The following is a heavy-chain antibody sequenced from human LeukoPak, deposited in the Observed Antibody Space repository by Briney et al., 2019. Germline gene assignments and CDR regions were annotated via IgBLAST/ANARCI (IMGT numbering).Heavy chain of an antibody. Sequence: SETLSLTCTVSGGSISSSSYYWGWIRQPPGKGLEWIGSIYYSGSTYYNPSLKSRVTVSVDTSKNQFSLKLSSVTAADTAVYYCARPSRGYSYEFDYWGQGTLVTVSS. D-gene: IGHD5-18*01. J-gene: IGHJ4*02. CDR3: ARPSRGYSYEFDY. V-gene: IGHV4-39*01. CDR2: IYYSGST. CDR1: GGSISSSSYY.